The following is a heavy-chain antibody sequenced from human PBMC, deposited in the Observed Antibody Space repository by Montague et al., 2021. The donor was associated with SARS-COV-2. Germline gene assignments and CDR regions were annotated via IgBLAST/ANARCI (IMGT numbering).Heavy chain of an antibody. J-gene: IGHJ5*01. CDR2: ISYDGSNK. CDR1: GFTFSSYA. Sequence: SLRLSCAASGFTFSSYAMHWVRQAPGKGLEWVALISYDGSNKYYADSVKGRFTISRDNSKNSLYLQMNSLRAEDTAVYYCARDNGSCFDSWGQGTLVTVSS. D-gene: IGHD1-26*01. CDR3: ARDNGSCFDS. V-gene: IGHV3-30*04.